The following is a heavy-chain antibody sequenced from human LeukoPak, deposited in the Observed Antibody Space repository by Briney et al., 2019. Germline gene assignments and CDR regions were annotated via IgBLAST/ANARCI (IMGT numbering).Heavy chain of an antibody. J-gene: IGHJ4*02. CDR3: ARDPSSVTLYFFDY. CDR1: AYTFRVNY. Sequence: GASVKVSCKASAYTFRVNYIHWLRQAPGQGLEWMGWIDANNGDTKSAQKFQGQVTMSRDTSISTAYMDLSSLSPDDAAVYYCARDPSSVTLYFFDYWGQGTLVTVSS. V-gene: IGHV1-2*02. D-gene: IGHD4-11*01. CDR2: IDANNGDT.